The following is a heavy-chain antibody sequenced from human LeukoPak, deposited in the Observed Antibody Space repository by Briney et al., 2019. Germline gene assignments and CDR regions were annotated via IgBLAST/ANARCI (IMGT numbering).Heavy chain of an antibody. CDR1: GGTFSSYA. V-gene: IGHV1-69*01. CDR2: IIPIFGTA. CDR3: ARDSGYVDY. D-gene: IGHD1-26*01. Sequence: GASVKVSCKASGGTFSSYAISWVRQAPGQGLEWMGGIIPIFGTANYAQKFQGRVTITAVESTSTAYVELSSVRSEGTAVYFCARDSGYVDYWGQGTLVTVSS. J-gene: IGHJ4*02.